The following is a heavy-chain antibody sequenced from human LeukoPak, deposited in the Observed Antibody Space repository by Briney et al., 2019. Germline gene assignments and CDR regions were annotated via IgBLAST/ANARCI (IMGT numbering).Heavy chain of an antibody. D-gene: IGHD3-10*02. Sequence: PGGSLRLSCAASVFTFSSHWMGWVRQAPGKGLEWVANIKEDGSAEHYVDSVRGRFTISRDNAKNSLYLQMNSLRAEDTAVYYCARDAGYYVHDLWGQGTLVTVSS. CDR2: IKEDGSAE. CDR1: VFTFSSHW. J-gene: IGHJ5*02. V-gene: IGHV3-7*01. CDR3: ARDAGYYVHDL.